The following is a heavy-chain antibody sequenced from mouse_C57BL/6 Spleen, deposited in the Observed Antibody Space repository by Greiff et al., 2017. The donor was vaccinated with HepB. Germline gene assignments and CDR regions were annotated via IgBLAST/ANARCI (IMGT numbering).Heavy chain of an antibody. CDR3: AKVYYYGSSPYAMDY. V-gene: IGHV2-5*01. CDR2: IWRGGST. Sequence: QVQLKESGPGLVQPSQSLSITCTVSGFSLTSYGVHWVRQSPGKGLEWLGVIWRGGSTDYNAAFMSRLSITKDNSKSQVFFKMNSLQADDTAIYYCAKVYYYGSSPYAMDYWGQGTSVTVSS. D-gene: IGHD1-1*01. J-gene: IGHJ4*01. CDR1: GFSLTSYG.